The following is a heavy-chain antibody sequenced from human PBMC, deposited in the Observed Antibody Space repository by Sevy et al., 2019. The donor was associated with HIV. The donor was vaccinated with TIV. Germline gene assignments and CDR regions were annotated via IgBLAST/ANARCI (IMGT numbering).Heavy chain of an antibody. D-gene: IGHD3-16*01. CDR2: IRSDSSVM. Sequence: GGSLRLSCVASGFRFSDEPMNWVRQAPGKGREWISNIRSDSSVMSYADTVRGRVTVSRDNARNSLSLQLNSLRDEDTALYYCVRDTQFGFDYWGQGTLVTVSS. CDR3: VRDTQFGFDY. J-gene: IGHJ4*02. V-gene: IGHV3-48*02. CDR1: GFRFSDEP.